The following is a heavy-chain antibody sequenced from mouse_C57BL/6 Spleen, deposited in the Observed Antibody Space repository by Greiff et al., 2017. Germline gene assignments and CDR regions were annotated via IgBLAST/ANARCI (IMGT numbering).Heavy chain of an antibody. CDR2: IDPEDGDT. D-gene: IGHD2-4*01. V-gene: IGHV14-1*01. CDR1: GFNIKDYY. Sequence: VQLQQSGAELVRPGASVKLSCTASGFNIKDYYMHWVKQRPEQGLEWIGRIDPEDGDTEYAPKFPGKATMTADTSSNTAYLQLSSLTSEDTAVYYGTTVIYYDYDAFDYWGQGTTLTVSS. CDR3: TTVIYYDYDAFDY. J-gene: IGHJ2*01.